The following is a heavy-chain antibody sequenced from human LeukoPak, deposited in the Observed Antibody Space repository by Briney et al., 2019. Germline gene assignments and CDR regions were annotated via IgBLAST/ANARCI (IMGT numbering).Heavy chain of an antibody. J-gene: IGHJ4*02. CDR3: AKGGIDFWSGYYFSY. D-gene: IGHD3-3*01. CDR2: ISGSGGST. CDR1: GFTFSSYA. V-gene: IGHV3-23*01. Sequence: GGSLRLSCAASGFTFSSYAMSWVRQAPGKGLEWVSAISGSGGSTYYADSVKGRFTISRDNSKNTLYLQMNSLRAEDTAVYYCAKGGIDFWSGYYFSYWGQGTLVTVSS.